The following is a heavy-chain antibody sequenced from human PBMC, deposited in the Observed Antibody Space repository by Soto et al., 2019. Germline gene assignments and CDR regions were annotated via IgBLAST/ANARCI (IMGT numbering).Heavy chain of an antibody. D-gene: IGHD3-22*01. CDR2: IYYSGST. CDR3: ARDSSGYLDY. J-gene: IGHJ4*02. CDR1: GGSISSGGYY. Sequence: SETLSLTCTVSGGSISSGGYYWSWIRQHPGKGLEWIGYIYYSGSTYYNPSLKSRVTISVDTSKSQFSLKLSSATAADTAVYYCARDSSGYLDYWGQGTLVTVSS. V-gene: IGHV4-31*03.